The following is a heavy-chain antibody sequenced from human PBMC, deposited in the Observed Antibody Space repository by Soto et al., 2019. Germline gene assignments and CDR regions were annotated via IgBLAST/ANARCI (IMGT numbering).Heavy chain of an antibody. CDR1: GFTFSSYW. CDR2: VKQDGSEK. D-gene: IGHD1-1*01. Sequence: PGGSLRLSCAASGFTFSSYWMSWVRQAPGKGLEWVANVKQDGSEKYYVDSVKGRFTISRDNPKNSLYLQMNSLRAEDTAVYYCARVEGTSPDYCYYMDVWGKGTTVTVSS. CDR3: ARVEGTSPDYCYYMDV. J-gene: IGHJ6*03. V-gene: IGHV3-7*01.